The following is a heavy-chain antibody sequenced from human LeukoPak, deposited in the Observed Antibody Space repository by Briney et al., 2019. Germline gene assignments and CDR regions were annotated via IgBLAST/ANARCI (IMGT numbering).Heavy chain of an antibody. CDR3: AKDNRRHYTSGPNPDSLH. CDR2: ISWNSGSI. CDR1: GFTFSNYL. D-gene: IGHD6-19*01. V-gene: IGHV3-9*01. J-gene: IGHJ4*02. Sequence: GGSLRLSCAASGFTFSNYLMHWVRQPPGKGLEWVSGISWNSGSIDYADSVKGRSTISRDNAKNSLYLQMNSLRVEDTAFYYCAKDNRRHYTSGPNPDSLHWGQGALVTVSS.